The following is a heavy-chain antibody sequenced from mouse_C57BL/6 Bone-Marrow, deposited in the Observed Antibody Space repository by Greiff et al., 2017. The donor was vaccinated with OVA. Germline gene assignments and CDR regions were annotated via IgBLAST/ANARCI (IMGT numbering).Heavy chain of an antibody. CDR3: ARECDSSGYLDY. J-gene: IGHJ2*01. D-gene: IGHD3-2*02. Sequence: VQLQQSGAELARPGASVKLSCKASGYTFTSYGISWVKQRTGQGLEWIGEIYPRSGNTYYNEKFKGKATLTADKSSSTAYMELRSLTSEDSAVYFCARECDSSGYLDYWGQGTTLTVSS. V-gene: IGHV1-81*01. CDR1: GYTFTSYG. CDR2: IYPRSGNT.